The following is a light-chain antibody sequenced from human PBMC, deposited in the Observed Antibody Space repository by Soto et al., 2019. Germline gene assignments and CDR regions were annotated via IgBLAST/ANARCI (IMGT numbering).Light chain of an antibody. CDR1: QSVSSSY. Sequence: EIVLTQSPGTLSLSPGERATLSCRASQSVSSSYLAWYQQKTGQAPRLLIYGASSSATGSPERFSGSGSGTDFTLTISRLEPEDFAVYYCQQYGSSPPYTFGQGTKLEIK. CDR2: GAS. CDR3: QQYGSSPPYT. J-gene: IGKJ2*01. V-gene: IGKV3-20*01.